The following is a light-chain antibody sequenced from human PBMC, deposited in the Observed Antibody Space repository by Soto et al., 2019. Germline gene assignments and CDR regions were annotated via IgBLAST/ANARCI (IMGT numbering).Light chain of an antibody. Sequence: DIQMTQSPSSLSASVGDRVTITCQASQTINSYLSWFQQKPGKGPKLLIYAASNLQSGVPSRFSGSGSGTDFTLTINSLQPEDFATYYCQQHYTTPWAFGQGTKVDIK. V-gene: IGKV1-39*01. CDR2: AAS. J-gene: IGKJ1*01. CDR3: QQHYTTPWA. CDR1: QTINSY.